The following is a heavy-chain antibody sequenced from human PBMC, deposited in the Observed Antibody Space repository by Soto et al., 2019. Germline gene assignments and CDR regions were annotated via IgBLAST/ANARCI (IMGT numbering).Heavy chain of an antibody. J-gene: IGHJ5*02. Sequence: ASVKVSCKASGYTFTSYGISWVRQAPGQGLEWMGWISAYNGNTNYAQKLQGRVTMTTDTSTSTAYMELRSLRSDDTAVYYCARDVLGEITMRVVTNWFDPWGQGTLVTVSS. D-gene: IGHD3-22*01. CDR1: GYTFTSYG. CDR2: ISAYNGNT. V-gene: IGHV1-18*01. CDR3: ARDVLGEITMRVVTNWFDP.